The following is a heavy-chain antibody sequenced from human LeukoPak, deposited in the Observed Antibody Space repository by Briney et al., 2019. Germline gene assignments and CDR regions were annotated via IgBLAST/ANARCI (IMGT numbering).Heavy chain of an antibody. CDR3: ARSGSWNNAFDI. J-gene: IGHJ3*02. V-gene: IGHV3-21*01. CDR2: ISSSSSYI. Sequence: PGGSLRLSCAASGFTFSSYGMSWVRQAPGKGLEWVSSISSSSSYIYYADSVKGRFTISRDNAKNSLYLQMNSLRAEDTAVYYCARSGSWNNAFDIWGQGTMVTVSS. CDR1: GFTFSSYG. D-gene: IGHD1-26*01.